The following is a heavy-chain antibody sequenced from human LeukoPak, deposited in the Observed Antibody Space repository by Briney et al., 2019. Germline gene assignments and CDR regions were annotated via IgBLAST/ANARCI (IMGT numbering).Heavy chain of an antibody. CDR2: INPSGGST. J-gene: IGHJ4*02. V-gene: IGHV1-46*01. Sequence: ASVKVSCKASGYTFTSYYMHWVRQAPGQGLEWTGIINPSGGSTSYAQKFQGRVTMTRDMSTSTVYMELSSLRSEDTAVYYCARVGRGWFGELPIDYWGQGTLVTVSS. D-gene: IGHD3-10*01. CDR3: ARVGRGWFGELPIDY. CDR1: GYTFTSYY.